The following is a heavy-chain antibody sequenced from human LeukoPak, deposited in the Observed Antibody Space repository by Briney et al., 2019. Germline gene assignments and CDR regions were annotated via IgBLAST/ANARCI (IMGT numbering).Heavy chain of an antibody. CDR1: GYTFTGYY. CDR3: ARDPPDYYDSSGYSAFDI. Sequence: GASVKVSCKASGYTFTGYYMHWVRQAPGQGLEWMGRIIPILGIANYAQKFQGRVTITADKSTSTAYMELSSLRSEDTAVYYCARDPPDYYDSSGYSAFDIWGQGTMVTVSS. V-gene: IGHV1-69*04. D-gene: IGHD3-22*01. CDR2: IIPILGIA. J-gene: IGHJ3*02.